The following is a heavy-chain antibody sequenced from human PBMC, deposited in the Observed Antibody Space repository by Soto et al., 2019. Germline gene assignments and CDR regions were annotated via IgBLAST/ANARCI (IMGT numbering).Heavy chain of an antibody. V-gene: IGHV3-11*01. CDR1: GFTFSDYY. D-gene: IGHD5-18*01. CDR2: ISSSGSTI. J-gene: IGHJ6*02. Sequence: QVQLVESGGGLVKPGGSLRLSCAASGFTFSDYYMSWIRQAPGKGLEWVSYISSSGSTIYYADSVTGRFTISRDNAKNSLYLQMNSLRAEDTAVYYCARVFGYSYANDPRYYYYGMDVWGQGTTVTVSS. CDR3: ARVFGYSYANDPRYYYYGMDV.